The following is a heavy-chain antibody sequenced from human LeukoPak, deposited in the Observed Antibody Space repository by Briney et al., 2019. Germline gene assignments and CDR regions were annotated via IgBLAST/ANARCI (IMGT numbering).Heavy chain of an antibody. V-gene: IGHV1-2*02. CDR3: ARDLVCSGGSCYDY. CDR2: INPNSGGT. D-gene: IGHD2-15*01. CDR1: GYTFTGYY. Sequence: GASVKVSCKASGYTFTGYYMHWVRQAPGQGLEWMGWINPNSGGTNYAQKFQGRVTMTRDTSISTAYMELSRLRSDDTAVYYCARDLVCSGGSCYDYWGQGTLVTVSS. J-gene: IGHJ4*02.